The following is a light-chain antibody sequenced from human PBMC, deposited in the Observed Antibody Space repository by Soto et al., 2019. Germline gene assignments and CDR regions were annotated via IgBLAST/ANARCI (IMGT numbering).Light chain of an antibody. CDR3: CSYAGTFYV. J-gene: IGLJ1*01. V-gene: IGLV2-11*01. CDR1: SSDFGGYNY. CDR2: DVS. Sequence: QSVLTQPRSVSGSPGQSVTISCTGTSSDFGGYNYVSWYQHHPGKAPKLMIYDVSERPSGVPDRFSGSKSGNTASLTISGLQAEDEADYYCCSYAGTFYVSGTGTRSPS.